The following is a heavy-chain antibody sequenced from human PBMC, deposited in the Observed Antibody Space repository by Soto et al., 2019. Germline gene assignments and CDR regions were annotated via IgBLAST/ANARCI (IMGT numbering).Heavy chain of an antibody. CDR3: ARARLMVYANAFDI. J-gene: IGHJ3*02. D-gene: IGHD2-8*01. CDR2: ISSSSSYI. CDR1: GFTFSSYS. Sequence: GGSLRLSCAASGFTFSSYSMNWVRQAPGKGLEWVSSISSSSSYIYYADSVKGRFTISRDNAKNSLYLQMNSLRAEDTAVYYCARARLMVYANAFDIWGQGTMVTVSS. V-gene: IGHV3-21*01.